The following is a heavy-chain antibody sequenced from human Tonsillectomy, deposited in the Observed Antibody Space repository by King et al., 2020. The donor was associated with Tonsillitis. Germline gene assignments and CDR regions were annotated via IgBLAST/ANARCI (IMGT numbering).Heavy chain of an antibody. CDR1: GFSFSNYG. J-gene: IGHJ4*02. Sequence: VQLVESGGGVVQPGGSLRLSCAASGFSFSNYGVHWVRQAPGKGLEWVAFIRYDGSHTYYADSVKGRFTISRDKSKNTLYLQMNSLRVEDTAVYYCAKDNPSTLTSPIDYWGQGTLVTVSS. D-gene: IGHD4-11*01. CDR2: IRYDGSHT. CDR3: AKDNPSTLTSPIDY. V-gene: IGHV3-30*02.